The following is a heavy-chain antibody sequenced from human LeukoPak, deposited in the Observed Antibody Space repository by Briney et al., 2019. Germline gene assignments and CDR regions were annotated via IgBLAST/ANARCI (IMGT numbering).Heavy chain of an antibody. J-gene: IGHJ5*02. D-gene: IGHD3-10*02. CDR3: ARAPTFGYWFDP. CDR1: GGSMSSYY. V-gene: IGHV4-4*07. Sequence: PSDTLSLTCTVSGGSMSSYYWSWLRQPAGKGLEWIGRIYTSGSTNYNPSLTSRVTMSVDTSKNLFSLKLNSVTAADTAVYYCARAPTFGYWFDPWGQGTLVTVSS. CDR2: IYTSGST.